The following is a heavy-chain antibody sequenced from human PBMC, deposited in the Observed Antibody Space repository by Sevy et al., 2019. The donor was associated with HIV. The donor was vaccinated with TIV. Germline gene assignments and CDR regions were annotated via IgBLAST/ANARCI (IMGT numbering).Heavy chain of an antibody. J-gene: IGHJ5*02. V-gene: IGHV4-39*01. CDR3: ARQRKMGVPTNNWFDP. D-gene: IGHD2-2*01. CDR1: GGSISSSSYY. CDR2: IYSSGST. Sequence: SETLSLTCTVSGGSISSSSYYWGWIRQPPGKGLEWIGSIYSSGSTYYNPSLKSRLTISLDTSKNQFSVKLSSVTAADTDVYYCARQRKMGVPTNNWFDPWGQGTLVTVSS.